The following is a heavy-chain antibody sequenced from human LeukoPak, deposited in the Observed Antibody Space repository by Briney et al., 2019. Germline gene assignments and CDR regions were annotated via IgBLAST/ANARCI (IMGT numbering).Heavy chain of an antibody. J-gene: IGHJ4*02. CDR1: GGSISSGSYY. CDR3: ARDQGGFDY. CDR2: IYTSGST. V-gene: IGHV4-61*02. Sequence: PSETLSLTCTVSGGSISSGSYYWSWIRQPAGKGLEWIGRIYTSGSTNYNPSLKSRVTMSVDTSKNQFSLKLSSVTAADTAVYYCARDQGGFDYWGQGTLVTVSS. D-gene: IGHD3-16*01.